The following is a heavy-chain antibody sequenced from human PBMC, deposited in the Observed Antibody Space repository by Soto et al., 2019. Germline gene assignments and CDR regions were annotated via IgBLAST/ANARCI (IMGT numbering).Heavy chain of an antibody. Sequence: GESLKISCKGSRYSFTSYWIVWVRQMTGKGLEWMGIIYPGDSDTRYSPSFQGQVTISADKSISTAYPQWSSLKASDTAMYYCARQYSGWYNGMDVWGQGTTVTVSS. V-gene: IGHV5-51*01. D-gene: IGHD6-19*01. J-gene: IGHJ6*02. CDR2: IYPGDSDT. CDR1: RYSFTSYW. CDR3: ARQYSGWYNGMDV.